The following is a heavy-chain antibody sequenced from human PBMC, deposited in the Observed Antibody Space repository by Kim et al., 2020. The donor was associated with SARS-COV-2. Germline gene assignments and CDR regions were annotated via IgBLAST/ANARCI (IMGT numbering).Heavy chain of an antibody. V-gene: IGHV3-30*18. Sequence: GGSLRLSCAASGFTFNTYGMHWVRQAPGKGLEWVAVISYDGSNKYYADSVKGRFTISRDNSKNTLYLQMNSLRLEDTAVYYCAKSFSGRYFGYDYCGQGTLVTVSS. D-gene: IGHD1-26*01. CDR3: AKSFSGRYFGYDY. CDR2: ISYDGSNK. J-gene: IGHJ4*02. CDR1: GFTFNTYG.